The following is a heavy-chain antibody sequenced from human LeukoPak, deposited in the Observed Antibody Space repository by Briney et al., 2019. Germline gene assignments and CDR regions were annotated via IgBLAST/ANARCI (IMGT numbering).Heavy chain of an antibody. CDR3: AKDGSGSYSTGFDY. D-gene: IGHD3-10*01. CDR2: IYSGGST. J-gene: IGHJ4*02. V-gene: IGHV3-66*01. CDR1: GFTVSSNY. Sequence: GGSLRLPCAASGFTVSSNYMSWVRQAPGRGLEWVSVIYSGGSTYYADSVKGRFTISRDNSKNTLYLQMNSLRAEDTAVYYCAKDGSGSYSTGFDYWGQGTLVTVSS.